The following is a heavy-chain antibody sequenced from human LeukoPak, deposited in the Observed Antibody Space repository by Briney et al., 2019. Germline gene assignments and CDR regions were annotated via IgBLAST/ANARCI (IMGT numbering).Heavy chain of an antibody. CDR1: GFTFSSYW. CDR2: ISGSGGST. D-gene: IGHD6-13*01. V-gene: IGHV3-23*01. CDR3: AKERVSQTLSYFDY. J-gene: IGHJ4*02. Sequence: GRSLRLSRAASGFTFSSYWMSWVRQAPGKGLEWVSAISGSGGSTYYADSVKGRFTISRDNSKNTLYLQMNSLRAEDTAVYYCAKERVSQTLSYFDYWGQGTLVTVSS.